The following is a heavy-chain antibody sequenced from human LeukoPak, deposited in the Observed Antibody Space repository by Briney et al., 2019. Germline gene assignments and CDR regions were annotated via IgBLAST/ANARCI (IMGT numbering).Heavy chain of an antibody. Sequence: HGASVKVSCKASGYTFTGYYMHWVRQAPGQGLEWMGWINTNTGNPTYAQGFTGRFVFSLDTSVSTAYLQISSLKAEDTAVYYCARVRSGWPHDAFDIWGQGTMVTVSS. CDR2: INTNTGNP. CDR1: GYTFTGYY. D-gene: IGHD6-19*01. V-gene: IGHV7-4-1*02. J-gene: IGHJ3*02. CDR3: ARVRSGWPHDAFDI.